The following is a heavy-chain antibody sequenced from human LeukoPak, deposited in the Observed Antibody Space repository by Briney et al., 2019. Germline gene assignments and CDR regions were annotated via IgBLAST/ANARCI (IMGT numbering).Heavy chain of an antibody. CDR2: ISWNSGSI. J-gene: IGHJ4*02. CDR1: GFTFDDYA. Sequence: PGRSLRLSCAASGFTFDDYAMHWVRQAPGKGLEWVSGISWNSGSISYADSVKGRFTISRDNAKNSLYLQMNSLRAEDTALYYCAKDANYGGNWNYFDCWGQGTLVTVSS. CDR3: AKDANYGGNWNYFDC. D-gene: IGHD4-23*01. V-gene: IGHV3-9*01.